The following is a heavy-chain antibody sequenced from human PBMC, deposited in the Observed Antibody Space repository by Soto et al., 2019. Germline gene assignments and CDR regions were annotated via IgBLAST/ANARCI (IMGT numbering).Heavy chain of an antibody. CDR2: ISDDGSNK. D-gene: IGHD1-26*01. CDR1: GFTFSSYG. CDR3: GKDHSGSYYYFDY. V-gene: IGHV3-30*18. J-gene: IGHJ4*02. Sequence: QVQLVESGGGVVQPGRSLRLSCAASGFTFSSYGMHWVRQAPGKGLEWVAVISDDGSNKYYADSVKGRFTISRDNSKNTLYLQMNSLRDEDTAVYYCGKDHSGSYYYFDYWGQGTLVTVSS.